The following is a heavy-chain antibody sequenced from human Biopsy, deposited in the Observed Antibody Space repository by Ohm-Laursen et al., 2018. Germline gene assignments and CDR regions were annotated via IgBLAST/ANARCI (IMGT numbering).Heavy chain of an antibody. Sequence: ASVTVSCQASGYTFTDSFLHWARQAPGQGPEWLGWISPSRGGTNYAQKFQGRAAMIRDTSATTGYMELSSLRSDDTAVYYCARDIMNPIGGLVARSDVFDVWGQGTMVTVSS. D-gene: IGHD3-16*02. V-gene: IGHV1-2*02. CDR1: GYTFTDSF. CDR2: ISPSRGGT. CDR3: ARDIMNPIGGLVARSDVFDV. J-gene: IGHJ3*01.